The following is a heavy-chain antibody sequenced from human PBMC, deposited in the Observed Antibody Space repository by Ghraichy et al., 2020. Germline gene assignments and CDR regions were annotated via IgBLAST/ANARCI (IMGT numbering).Heavy chain of an antibody. CDR3: ARDPRDYSSLDGFDY. V-gene: IGHV1-18*04. D-gene: IGHD6-13*01. Sequence: ASVKVSCKASGYTFTSYGISWVRQAPGQGLEWMGWISAYNGNTNYAQKLQGRVTMTTDTSTSTAYMELRSLRSDDTAVYYCARDPRDYSSLDGFDYWGQGTLVTVSS. J-gene: IGHJ4*02. CDR2: ISAYNGNT. CDR1: GYTFTSYG.